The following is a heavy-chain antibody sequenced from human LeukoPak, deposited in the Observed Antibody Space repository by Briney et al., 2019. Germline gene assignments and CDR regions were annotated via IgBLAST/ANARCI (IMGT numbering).Heavy chain of an antibody. Sequence: GWSLILSCAASGFTFSSYALTWVRQAPGQGLAWVSAIGGSTYSADSVKGRFTISRDNSKNTLYLQMNSLRAEDTAVFFFQEEDGIRDFDFDYWGQGILVTVSS. CDR3: QEEDGIRDFDFDY. V-gene: IGHV3-23*01. CDR1: GFTFSSYA. CDR2: IGGST. J-gene: IGHJ4*02. D-gene: IGHD3-9*01.